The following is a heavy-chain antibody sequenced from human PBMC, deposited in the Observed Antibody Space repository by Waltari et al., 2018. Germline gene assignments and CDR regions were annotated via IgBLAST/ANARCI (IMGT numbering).Heavy chain of an antibody. CDR1: GGSISSYY. Sequence: QVQLQESGPGLVKPSETLSLTCTVSGGSISSYYWSWIRQPAGKGLEWIGRIYTSGSTNYNPSLKSRVTMSVDTSKNQFSLKLSSVTAADTAVYYCARDLAVAGPNDNYGMDVWGQGTTVTVSS. V-gene: IGHV4-4*07. J-gene: IGHJ6*02. CDR2: IYTSGST. CDR3: ARDLAVAGPNDNYGMDV. D-gene: IGHD6-19*01.